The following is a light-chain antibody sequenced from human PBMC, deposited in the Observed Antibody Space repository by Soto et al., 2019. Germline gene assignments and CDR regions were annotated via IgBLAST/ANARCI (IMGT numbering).Light chain of an antibody. CDR1: SSDIGGYNH. Sequence: QSALTQPTSVSGSPGQSITISCTGVSSDIGGYNHVSWYQQHPGKVPRLIIYDVDSRPLGVSNRFSGSQSGNMASLTISGLQAEDEADYYCCAYTARTTLSWVFGGGTKLTVL. CDR2: DVD. J-gene: IGLJ3*02. V-gene: IGLV2-14*03. CDR3: CAYTARTTLSWV.